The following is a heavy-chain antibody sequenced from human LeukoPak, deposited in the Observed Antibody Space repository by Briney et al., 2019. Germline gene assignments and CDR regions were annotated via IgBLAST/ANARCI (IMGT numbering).Heavy chain of an antibody. CDR1: GFTFTSYA. D-gene: IGHD2-2*02. V-gene: IGHV3-23*01. CDR2: ISGSGDST. CDR3: ARDPDLYAPLDY. Sequence: PGGSLRLSCAASGFTFTSYAMSWVRQAPGKGLEWVSVISGSGDSTYYADSVKGRFTISRDNSKNTLYLQMNSLRAEDTAVYYCARDPDLYAPLDYWGQGTLVTVSS. J-gene: IGHJ4*02.